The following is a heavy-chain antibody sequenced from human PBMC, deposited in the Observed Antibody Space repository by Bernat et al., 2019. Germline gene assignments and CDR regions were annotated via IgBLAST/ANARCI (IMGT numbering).Heavy chain of an antibody. J-gene: IGHJ5*02. CDR2: ISGDGTYS. Sequence: EVQLVESGGGLVKPGRSLRLSCTASGFPFSRFAMNWVRQAPGKGLEWVSAISGDGTYSVYADSVRGRFTVSRDNSKSTVYLQMNSLRADDTAVYYCAKDDCISGSCQGASWGLGTLVTVSS. CDR3: AKDDCISGSCQGAS. D-gene: IGHD2-15*01. CDR1: GFPFSRFA. V-gene: IGHV3-23*04.